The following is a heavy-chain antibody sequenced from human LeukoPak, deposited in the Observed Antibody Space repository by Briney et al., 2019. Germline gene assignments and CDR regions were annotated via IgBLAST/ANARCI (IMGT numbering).Heavy chain of an antibody. CDR2: ISGSGGST. CDR3: AKIPILRSSWLYFDC. CDR1: GFTFSSYA. D-gene: IGHD6-13*01. V-gene: IGHV3-23*01. Sequence: GGSLRLSCAASGFTFSSYAMHWVRQAPGKGLEWVSAISGSGGSTYYADSVKGRFTISRDNSKNTLHLQMNSLRAEDTAVYYCAKIPILRSSWLYFDCWGQGTLVTVSS. J-gene: IGHJ4*02.